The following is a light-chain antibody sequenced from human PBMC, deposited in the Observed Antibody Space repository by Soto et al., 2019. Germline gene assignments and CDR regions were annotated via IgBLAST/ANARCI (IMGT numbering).Light chain of an antibody. CDR2: DAS. CDR1: QSISSW. J-gene: IGKJ1*01. CDR3: QHYMSYPWT. Sequence: DIQMTQSPSTLSATGGDRVTITCLASQSISSWLAWYQQKPGKAPKLLIYDASTLESGVPSRFSGSGSGTEFTLTISSLQPDDFASYYCQHYMSYPWTFGRGTKVDIK. V-gene: IGKV1-5*01.